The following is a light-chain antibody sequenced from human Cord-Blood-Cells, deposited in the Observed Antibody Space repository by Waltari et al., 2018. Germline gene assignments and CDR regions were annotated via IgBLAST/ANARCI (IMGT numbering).Light chain of an antibody. V-gene: IGKV3-11*01. J-gene: IGKJ4*01. CDR1: QSVSSY. CDR3: QQRSNWPPGT. CDR2: DAS. Sequence: TVLTQSPATLSLSPGARDTLPCRASQSVSSYLAWYQQKPGQAPRLLIYDASNRATGIPARFSGSGSGTDFTLTISSLEPEDFAVYYGQQRSNWPPGTFGGGTKVEIK.